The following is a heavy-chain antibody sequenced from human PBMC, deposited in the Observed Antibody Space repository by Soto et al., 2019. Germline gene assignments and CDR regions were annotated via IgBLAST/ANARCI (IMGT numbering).Heavy chain of an antibody. CDR2: IYYSGGT. J-gene: IGHJ6*02. D-gene: IGHD6-6*01. Sequence: PSETLSLTCTVSGGSISSSSYYWGWIRQPPGKGLEWIGSIYYSGGTYYNPSLKSRVTISVDTSKNKFSLKQSSVTAADTAVYYCARHRFFGQLAPMGYGMDVWGQGTTVTVSS. V-gene: IGHV4-39*01. CDR1: GGSISSSSYY. CDR3: ARHRFFGQLAPMGYGMDV.